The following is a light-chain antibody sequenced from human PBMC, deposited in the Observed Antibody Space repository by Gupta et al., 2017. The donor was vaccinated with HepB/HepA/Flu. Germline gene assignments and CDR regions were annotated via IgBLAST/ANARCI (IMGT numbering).Light chain of an antibody. J-gene: IGKJ4*01. V-gene: IGKV3-15*01. CDR1: QSLDSS. Sequence: IVMTQSPATLSVSPGERATPSCRASQSLDSSLVWYQQKPGQAPRLLIYGTSTRAPGIPARFSGSGSGTEFTLTISSLQSEDFAVYYCQQHNNWPLTFGGGTKVEIK. CDR3: QQHNNWPLT. CDR2: GTS.